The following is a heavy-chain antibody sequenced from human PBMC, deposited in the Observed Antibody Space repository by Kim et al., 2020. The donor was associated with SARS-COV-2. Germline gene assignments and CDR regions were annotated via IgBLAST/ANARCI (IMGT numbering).Heavy chain of an antibody. Sequence: GGSLRLSCAVSGVTSYNYAMSWVRQAPGKGLEWVSVITGSGGSTYYADSVKGRFTISRDNSRNTLYLQLNSLRAEDTAVYYCANWNYVDHWGQGTLVTVS. CDR1: GVTSYNYA. V-gene: IGHV3-23*01. CDR2: ITGSGGST. J-gene: IGHJ4*02. CDR3: ANWNYVDH. D-gene: IGHD1-1*01.